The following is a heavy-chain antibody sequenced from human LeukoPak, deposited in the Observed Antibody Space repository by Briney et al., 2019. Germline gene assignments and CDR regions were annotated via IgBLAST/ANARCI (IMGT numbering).Heavy chain of an antibody. V-gene: IGHV1-2*02. CDR2: INPNSGGT. CDR1: GYTFTGYY. Sequence: ASVKVSCKASGYTFTGYYMHWVRQAPGQGLEWMGWINPNSGGTYYAQKFQGRVTMTRDTSVSTAYMDLSSLRSDDTAVYYCARDLGMVTFDYWGQGTLVTVSS. D-gene: IGHD5-18*01. CDR3: ARDLGMVTFDY. J-gene: IGHJ4*02.